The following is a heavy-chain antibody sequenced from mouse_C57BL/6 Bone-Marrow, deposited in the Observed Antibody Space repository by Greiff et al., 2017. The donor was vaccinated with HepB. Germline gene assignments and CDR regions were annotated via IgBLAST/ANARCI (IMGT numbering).Heavy chain of an antibody. CDR1: GYTFTSYG. Sequence: QVQLQQSGAELARPGASVKLSCKASGYTFTSYGISWVKQRTGQGLEWIGEIYPRSGNTYYNEKFKGKATLTADKSSSTAYMELRSLTSEDSAVYFCARKGLTRSPWYFDVWGTGTTVTVSS. V-gene: IGHV1-81*01. D-gene: IGHD1-1*01. J-gene: IGHJ1*03. CDR3: ARKGLTRSPWYFDV. CDR2: IYPRSGNT.